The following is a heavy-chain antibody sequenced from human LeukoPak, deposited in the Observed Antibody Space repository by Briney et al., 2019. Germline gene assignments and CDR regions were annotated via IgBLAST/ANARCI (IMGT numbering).Heavy chain of an antibody. CDR3: ARREAQPM. V-gene: IGHV4-39*07. J-gene: IGHJ3*02. D-gene: IGHD2-2*01. CDR2: IYSTGST. Sequence: SETLSLTCTVSGGSISSSSYYWGWIRQPPGKGLEWIGYIYSTGSTNYNPSLRGRVTISVDTSKNQFSLKLRSVTAADTAVYYCARREAQPMWGQGTMVTVSS. CDR1: GGSISSSSYY.